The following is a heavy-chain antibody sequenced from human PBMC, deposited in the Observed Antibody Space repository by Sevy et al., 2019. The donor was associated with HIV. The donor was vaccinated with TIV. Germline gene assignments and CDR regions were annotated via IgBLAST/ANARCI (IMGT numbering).Heavy chain of an antibody. CDR2: INWNGGRT. Sequence: GGSLRLSCAASGFVFEDYGMNWVRQAPGKGLECVSGINWNGGRTGYGDSVKGRFTISRDNAKNSLYLQMNRLRAEDRAIYYGARERSCGGACYYFDSWGQGTLVTVSS. J-gene: IGHJ4*02. CDR1: GFVFEDYG. D-gene: IGHD2-21*02. CDR3: ARERSCGGACYYFDS. V-gene: IGHV3-20*04.